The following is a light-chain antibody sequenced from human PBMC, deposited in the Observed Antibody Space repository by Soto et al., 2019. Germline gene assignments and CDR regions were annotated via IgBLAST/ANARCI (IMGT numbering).Light chain of an antibody. J-gene: IGKJ3*01. Sequence: DIQMTQSPSSLSASVGDRVTITCRASQGISSYLGWYQQKPGKAPNLLIYDASTLHSGVPSRFSGSGSGTDFTLTISRLEPEDFAVYYCQQYHSAPFTFGPGTKVDI. V-gene: IGKV1-9*01. CDR3: QQYHSAPFT. CDR1: QGISSY. CDR2: DAS.